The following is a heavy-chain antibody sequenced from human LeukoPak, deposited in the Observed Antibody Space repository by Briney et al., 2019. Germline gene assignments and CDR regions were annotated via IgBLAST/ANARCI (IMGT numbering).Heavy chain of an antibody. V-gene: IGHV3-23*01. J-gene: IGHJ4*02. D-gene: IGHD5-12*01. CDR1: GFTFSDYA. CDR3: ARDADIVATIGYFDY. CDR2: ISGSGGST. Sequence: PGGSLRLSCAASGFTFSDYAMSWVRQAPGKGLEWVSTISGSGGSTYYADSVKGRFTISRDNSKNTLYLQMNSLRAEDTAVYYCARDADIVATIGYFDYWGQGTLVTVSS.